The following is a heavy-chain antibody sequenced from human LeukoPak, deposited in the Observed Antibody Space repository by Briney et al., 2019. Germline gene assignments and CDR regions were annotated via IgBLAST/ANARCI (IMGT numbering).Heavy chain of an antibody. V-gene: IGHV3-11*01. CDR3: ARDHLVRGVLDF. J-gene: IGHJ4*02. CDR2: ITSSGTTI. D-gene: IGHD3-10*01. CDR1: GFTFSDYY. Sequence: GGSLRLSCAASGFTFSDYYMSWIRQAPGKGLEWVSYITSSGTTIYSADSVKGRFTISRDNAKNSLSLQMNSLRAEDTAIYYCARDHLVRGVLDFWGQGTLVTVSS.